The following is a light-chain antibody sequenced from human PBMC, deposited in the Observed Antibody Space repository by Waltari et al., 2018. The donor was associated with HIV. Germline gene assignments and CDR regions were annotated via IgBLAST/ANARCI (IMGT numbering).Light chain of an antibody. CDR2: GAS. CDR3: QQYDTWPPKT. CDR1: QSVSSSY. Sequence: EIVLTQSPGTLSLSPGERATLSRRASQSVSSSYLAWYQQKPGQAPRLLIYGASSRATGIPDRFSGSGSGTDFTLTISRLEPEDFAVYYCQQYDTWPPKTFGQGTKVEIK. J-gene: IGKJ1*01. V-gene: IGKV3-20*01.